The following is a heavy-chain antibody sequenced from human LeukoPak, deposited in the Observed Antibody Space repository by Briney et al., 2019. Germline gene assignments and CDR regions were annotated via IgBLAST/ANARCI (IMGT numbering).Heavy chain of an antibody. D-gene: IGHD2-15*01. CDR1: GYSFTTYW. Sequence: GESLKISCKGSGYSFTTYWISWGRQMPGKGLEWMGRIDPSNSYTNYSPSFQGHVTISTDKSISTAYLQWSSLKASDTAMYYCARGYCTGGSCLDDYWGQGTLVTVSS. J-gene: IGHJ4*02. CDR2: IDPSNSYT. V-gene: IGHV5-10-1*01. CDR3: ARGYCTGGSCLDDY.